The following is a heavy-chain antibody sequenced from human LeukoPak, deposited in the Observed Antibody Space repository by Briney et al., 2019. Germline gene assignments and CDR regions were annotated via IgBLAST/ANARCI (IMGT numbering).Heavy chain of an antibody. CDR1: GYTFTGYY. CDR3: AIAALPAAIRVRRWADMGYFDMDP. V-gene: IGHV1-2*02. Sequence: GASVKVSCKASGYTFTGYYMHWVRQAPGQGLEWMGWINPNSGGTNYAQKFQGRVTMTRDTSISTAYMELSRLRSDDTAVYYCAIAALPAAIRVRRWADMGYFDMDPGAKGTRVSVSS. J-gene: IGHJ6*03. CDR2: INPNSGGT. D-gene: IGHD2-2*02.